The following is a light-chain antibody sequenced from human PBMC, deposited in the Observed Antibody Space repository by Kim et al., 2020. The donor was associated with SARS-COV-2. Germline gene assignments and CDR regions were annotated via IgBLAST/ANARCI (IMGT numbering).Light chain of an antibody. J-gene: IGLJ2*01. V-gene: IGLV3-19*01. CDR2: GNN. CDR3: NSRNSSGNVVV. CDR1: SIKSVY. Sequence: LGLIVRITCQGDSIKSVYACWYQQKPEQAPVLVINGNNNRTSGTPGRFSVSSSRDAAAFTITGAQAEDEADYYFNSRNSSGNVVVFGGGTKLTVL.